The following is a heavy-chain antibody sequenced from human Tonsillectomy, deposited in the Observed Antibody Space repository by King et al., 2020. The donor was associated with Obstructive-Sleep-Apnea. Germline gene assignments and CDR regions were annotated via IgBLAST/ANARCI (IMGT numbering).Heavy chain of an antibody. CDR2: IYPGDSDT. J-gene: IGHJ4*02. D-gene: IGHD2-15*01. Sequence: QLVQSGAEVKKPGESLKISCKGSGYSFTSYWIGWVRQMPGKGLEWMGIIYPGDSDTRYSPPFQGQVTISADKSISTAYLQWSRLKASDTAMYDCARPMAGYCSGSTRGYALDYFDYWGQGSPVTVSS. V-gene: IGHV5-51*01. CDR1: GYSFTSYW. CDR3: ARPMAGYCSGSTRGYALDYFDY.